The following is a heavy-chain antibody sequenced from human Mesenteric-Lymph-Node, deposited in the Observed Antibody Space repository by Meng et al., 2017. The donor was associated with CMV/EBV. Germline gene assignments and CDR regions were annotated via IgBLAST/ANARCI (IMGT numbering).Heavy chain of an antibody. J-gene: IGHJ2*01. Sequence: ASVKVSCKASGYTFTGYYMHWVRQAPGQGLEWMGWINPNSGGTNYAQKFQGRVTMTRDTSISTAYMELSRLRSDDTAVYYCARVYNTWTDYWYFDLWGRGTLVTVSS. CDR2: INPNSGGT. CDR3: ARVYNTWTDYWYFDL. CDR1: GYTFTGYY. V-gene: IGHV1-2*02. D-gene: IGHD1-14*01.